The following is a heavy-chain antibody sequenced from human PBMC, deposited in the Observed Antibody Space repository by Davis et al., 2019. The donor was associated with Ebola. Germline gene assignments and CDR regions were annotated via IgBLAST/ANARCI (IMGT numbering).Heavy chain of an antibody. D-gene: IGHD2-2*01. Sequence: PGGSLRLSCAVYGGSFSGYYWSWIRQPPGKGLEWIGEINHSGSTNYNPSLKSRVTISVDTSKNQFSLKLSSVTAADTAAYYCARLGRGVVVPAAHYYYYYMDVWGKGTTVTVSS. CDR1: GGSFSGYY. V-gene: IGHV4-34*01. J-gene: IGHJ6*03. CDR3: ARLGRGVVVPAAHYYYYYMDV. CDR2: INHSGST.